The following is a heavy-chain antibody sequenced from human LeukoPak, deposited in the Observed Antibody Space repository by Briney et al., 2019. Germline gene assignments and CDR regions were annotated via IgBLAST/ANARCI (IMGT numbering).Heavy chain of an antibody. CDR3: ARGPTGYYYDY. D-gene: IGHD3-9*01. CDR1: GYSFIVYF. Sequence: ASVKVSCKASGYSFIVYFMHWLRQAPGQGFEWMGWINPNSGDTNYAQKFQGRVTMTRDTSISTVYMGLSSLTSDDTAVYYCARGPTGYYYDYWGQGTLVTVSS. J-gene: IGHJ4*02. V-gene: IGHV1-2*02. CDR2: INPNSGDT.